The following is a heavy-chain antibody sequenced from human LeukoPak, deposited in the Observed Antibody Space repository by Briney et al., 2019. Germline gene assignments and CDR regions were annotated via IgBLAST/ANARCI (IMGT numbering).Heavy chain of an antibody. D-gene: IGHD1-1*01. CDR2: INHSGST. CDR3: ARQRGSYYYYYYMDV. CDR1: GDSITGYY. V-gene: IGHV4-34*01. Sequence: PSETLSLTCTVSGDSITGYYWGWIRQPPGKGLEWIGEINHSGSTNYNPSLKSRVTISVDTSKNQFSLKLSSVTAADTAVYYCARQRGSYYYYYYMDVWGKGTTVTISS. J-gene: IGHJ6*03.